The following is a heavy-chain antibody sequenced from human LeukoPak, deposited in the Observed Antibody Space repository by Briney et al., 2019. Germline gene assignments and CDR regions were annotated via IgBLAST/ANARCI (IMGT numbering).Heavy chain of an antibody. Sequence: GGSLRLSCATSGFTFSGFWMSWVRQAPGKGLEWVANINQGGGEKNYVDSVKGRFTISRDSAKSSLYLQMNSLRAEDTAVYYCAKDGTDDIVVVVAGTPHFDYWGQGTLVTVSS. CDR1: GFTFSGFW. CDR3: AKDGTDDIVVVVAGTPHFDY. V-gene: IGHV3-7*01. CDR2: INQGGGEK. J-gene: IGHJ4*02. D-gene: IGHD2-15*01.